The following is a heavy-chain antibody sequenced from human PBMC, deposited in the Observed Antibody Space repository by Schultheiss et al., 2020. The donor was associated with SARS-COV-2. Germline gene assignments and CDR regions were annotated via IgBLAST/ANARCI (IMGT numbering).Heavy chain of an antibody. Sequence: SQTLSLTCTVSGGSISSYYWSWIRQPPGKGLEWIGYIYYSGSTNYNPSLKSRVTISVDTSKNQFSLKLSSVTAADTAVYYFARTRYGTVTSFDYWGQGTLVTVSS. J-gene: IGHJ4*02. V-gene: IGHV4-59*01. D-gene: IGHD4-17*01. CDR3: ARTRYGTVTSFDY. CDR2: IYYSGST. CDR1: GGSISSYY.